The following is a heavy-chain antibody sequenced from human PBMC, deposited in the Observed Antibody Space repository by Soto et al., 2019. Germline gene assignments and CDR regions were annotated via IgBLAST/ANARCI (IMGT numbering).Heavy chain of an antibody. V-gene: IGHV1-2*04. Sequence: QVQLVQSGPEVKKPGASVKVSCKASGYTFTGYYMHWVRQAPGQGLEWMGWINPNSGGTNYAQKFQGWVTMTRDTSISTAYMELSRLRSDDTAVYYCARGLDILTPVGFWFDPWGQGTLVTVSS. CDR3: ARGLDILTPVGFWFDP. D-gene: IGHD3-9*01. CDR2: INPNSGGT. CDR1: GYTFTGYY. J-gene: IGHJ5*02.